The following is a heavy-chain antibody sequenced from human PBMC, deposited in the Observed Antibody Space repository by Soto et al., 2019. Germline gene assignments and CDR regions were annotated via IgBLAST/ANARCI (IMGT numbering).Heavy chain of an antibody. D-gene: IGHD7-27*01. J-gene: IGHJ4*02. Sequence: QSQTLSLTCAISGDSVSSNSAAWNWIRQSPSRGLEWLGRTYYRSKWYNDYAVSVKSRITINPDTSKNQFSLQLNSVTPEDTSVYYCARDNGMILTGAYDYWGQGTLVTVSS. CDR1: GDSVSSNSAA. CDR2: TYYRSKWYN. CDR3: ARDNGMILTGAYDY. V-gene: IGHV6-1*01.